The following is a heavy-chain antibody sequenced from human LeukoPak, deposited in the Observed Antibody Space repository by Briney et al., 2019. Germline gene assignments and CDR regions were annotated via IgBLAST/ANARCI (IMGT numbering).Heavy chain of an antibody. J-gene: IGHJ4*02. CDR2: IGGSGGGT. Sequence: GGSLRLSCAASGFTFINYAMTWVRQAPGKGLEWVSAIGGSGGGTYYADSVRGRFTTSRDNSNNTLYLQMNSLRADDTAVYYCAKDHYDFWSGYPPNWGQGTLVTVSS. CDR3: AKDHYDFWSGYPPN. V-gene: IGHV3-23*01. D-gene: IGHD3-3*01. CDR1: GFTFINYA.